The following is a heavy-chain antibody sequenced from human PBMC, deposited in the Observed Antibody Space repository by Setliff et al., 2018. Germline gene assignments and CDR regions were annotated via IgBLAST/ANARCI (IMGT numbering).Heavy chain of an antibody. CDR2: MNPDSGNT. J-gene: IGHJ4*02. Sequence: ASVKVSCKASGGTFTNYAISWVRQAPGQGLEWMGWMNPDSGNTGYAQKFQGRVTMTRNTSISTAYMDLSSLRFEDTAVYYCARAQSWSGGPYYFDNWGQGTLVTVSS. V-gene: IGHV1-8*02. CDR1: GGTFTNYA. CDR3: ARAQSWSGGPYYFDN. D-gene: IGHD3-3*01.